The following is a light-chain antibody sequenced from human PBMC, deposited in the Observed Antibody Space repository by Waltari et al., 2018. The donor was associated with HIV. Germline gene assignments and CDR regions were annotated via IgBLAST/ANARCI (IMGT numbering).Light chain of an antibody. CDR2: EAS. CDR3: QQYNGPYT. Sequence: DIQLTQSPSTLSASVGDRVTITCRASQSICRWLAWFQQKPGKAPKLLIYEASTLERGVPSRFSGSGSGTEFTLTISSLQPDDFATYHCQQYNGPYTFGQGTKLEIK. V-gene: IGKV1-5*03. CDR1: QSICRW. J-gene: IGKJ2*01.